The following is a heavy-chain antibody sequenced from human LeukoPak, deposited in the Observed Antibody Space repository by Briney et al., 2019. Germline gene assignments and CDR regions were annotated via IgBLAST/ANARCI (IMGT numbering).Heavy chain of an antibody. D-gene: IGHD3-22*01. CDR2: IIPIFGTA. Sequence: SVKVSCKASGGTFSSYAISWVRQAPGQGLEWMGGIIPIFGTANYAQKFQGRVTITADKSTSTAYMELSSLRSEDTAVYYCARVVDYYDSSGYYRNWFDPWGQGTLVTVSS. J-gene: IGHJ5*02. CDR1: GGTFSSYA. CDR3: ARVVDYYDSSGYYRNWFDP. V-gene: IGHV1-69*06.